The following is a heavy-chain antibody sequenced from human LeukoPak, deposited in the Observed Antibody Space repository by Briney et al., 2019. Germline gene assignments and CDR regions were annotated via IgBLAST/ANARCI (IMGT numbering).Heavy chain of an antibody. CDR1: GFTFSSYW. J-gene: IGHJ4*02. V-gene: IGHV3-74*01. CDR2: INSDGSST. D-gene: IGHD4-17*01. CDR3: ARVHGDYVRVWRYFDY. Sequence: LSGGSLRLSCAASGFTFSSYWMHWLRQAPGKGLVWVSRINSDGSSTSYADSVKGRFTVSRDNAKNTLYLQMNSLRAEDTAVYYCARVHGDYVRVWRYFDYWGQGTLVTVSS.